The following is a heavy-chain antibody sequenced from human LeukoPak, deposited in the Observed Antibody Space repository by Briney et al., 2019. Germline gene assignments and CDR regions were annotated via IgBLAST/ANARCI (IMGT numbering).Heavy chain of an antibody. CDR2: ISGSGGST. V-gene: IGHV3-23*01. J-gene: IGHJ4*02. CDR1: GFTFSSYA. Sequence: GGSLRLSCAASGFTFSSYAMSWVRQAPGKGLQWVSAISGSGGSTYYADSVKGRFTISRDNSKNTPYLQMNSLRAEDTAVYYCAKDISYGIDYWGQGTLVTVSS. D-gene: IGHD4-17*01. CDR3: AKDISYGIDY.